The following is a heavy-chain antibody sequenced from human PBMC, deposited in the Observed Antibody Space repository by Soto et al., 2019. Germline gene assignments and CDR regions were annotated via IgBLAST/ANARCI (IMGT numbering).Heavy chain of an antibody. J-gene: IGHJ6*03. CDR1: GFTVSSNY. CDR2: IYSGGST. D-gene: IGHD2-15*01. V-gene: IGHV3-53*04. CDR3: ARVRGSEFDMVAAKDYYYMDV. Sequence: GGSLRLSCAASGFTVSSNYMSWVRQAPGKGLEWVSVIYSGGSTYYADSVKGRFTISRNNSKNTLYLQMNSLRAEDTAVYYCARVRGSEFDMVAAKDYYYMDVWGKGTTVTVSS.